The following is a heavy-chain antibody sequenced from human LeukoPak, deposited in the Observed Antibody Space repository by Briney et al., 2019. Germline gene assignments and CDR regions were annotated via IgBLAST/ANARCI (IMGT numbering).Heavy chain of an antibody. CDR3: ARLPFQGGSYGYYYYYMDV. J-gene: IGHJ6*03. V-gene: IGHV4-39*07. CDR1: GGSISSSNYY. D-gene: IGHD1-26*01. Sequence: PSETLSLTCTVSGGSISSSNYYWGRIRQPPGKGLEWIGSIYHSGSTYYNPSLKSRVTISVDTSKNQFSLKLSSVTAADTAVYYCARLPFQGGSYGYYYYYMDVWGKGTTVTVSS. CDR2: IYHSGST.